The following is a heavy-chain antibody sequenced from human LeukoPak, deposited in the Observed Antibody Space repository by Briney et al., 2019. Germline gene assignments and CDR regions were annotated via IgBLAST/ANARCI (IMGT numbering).Heavy chain of an antibody. CDR3: ARVGFWFDP. CDR2: IYTSGST. V-gene: IGHV4-4*08. J-gene: IGHJ5*02. Sequence: PSETLSLTCTVSGGSISSYYWSWIRQPPGKGLEWIGYIYTSGSTNYNPSLKSRVTMSVDTSKNQFSLKLSSVTAADTAVYYCARVGFWFDPWGQGTLVTVSS. CDR1: GGSISSYY.